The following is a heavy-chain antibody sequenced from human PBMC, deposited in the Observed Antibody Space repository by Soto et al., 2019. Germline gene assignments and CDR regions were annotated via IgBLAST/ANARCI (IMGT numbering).Heavy chain of an antibody. V-gene: IGHV1-69*08. D-gene: IGHD3-16*01. CDR2: IIPILGET. CDR1: GTIFSSYT. J-gene: IGHJ6*02. Sequence: QVQLVQSGAEVNKPGSAVRVSCKASGTIFSSYTISWVRQAPGQGLEWMGRIIPILGETNSAQKFQGRVTLTADKSTNTAYMELNSLRLEDTALYYCARGLGGRMDDWGQGTTVTVSS. CDR3: ARGLGGRMDD.